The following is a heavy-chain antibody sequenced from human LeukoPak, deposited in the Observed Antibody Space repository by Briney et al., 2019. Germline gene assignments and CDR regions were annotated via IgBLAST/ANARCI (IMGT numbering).Heavy chain of an antibody. V-gene: IGHV4-4*07. CDR2: IYTSGST. J-gene: IGHJ3*02. D-gene: IGHD3-22*01. Sequence: SETLSLTCTVSGGSISSYYWSWIRQPAGKGLEWIGRIYTSGSTNYNPSLKSRVTMSVDTSKNQFSLKLSSVTAADTAVYYCARYRDSSGYYDAFDIWGQGTMVTVSS. CDR1: GGSISSYY. CDR3: ARYRDSSGYYDAFDI.